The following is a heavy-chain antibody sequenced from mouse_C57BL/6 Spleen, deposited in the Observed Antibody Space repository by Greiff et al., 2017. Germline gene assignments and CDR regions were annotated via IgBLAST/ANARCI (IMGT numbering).Heavy chain of an antibody. CDR3: ARGGHPDDFDD. CDR1: GFTFSSYG. CDR2: ISSGGSYT. J-gene: IGHJ2*01. D-gene: IGHD3-1*01. Sequence: EVQLVESGGDLVKPGGSLKLSCAASGFTFSSYGMSWVRQTPDKRLEWVATISSGGSYTYYPDTVKGRFTISRDNAKNTLYLQMSSLKSEDTAMYYCARGGHPDDFDDWGQGTTVTVSS. V-gene: IGHV5-6*01.